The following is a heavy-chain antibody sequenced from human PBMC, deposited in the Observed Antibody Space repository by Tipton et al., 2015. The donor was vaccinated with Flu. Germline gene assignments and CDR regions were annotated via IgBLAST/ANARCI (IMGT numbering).Heavy chain of an antibody. CDR3: ARRDYSNYVSDPKNWFDP. CDR2: VARTGDT. D-gene: IGHD4-11*01. J-gene: IGHJ5*02. CDR1: GASISSGGAY. V-gene: IGHV4-39*07. Sequence: LTCTVSGASISSGGAYWTWIRQHPGRGLEWIGTVARTGDTIYNPSLKSRVTLSVDTSKNQFSLKMKSVTATDMAVYYCARRDYSNYVSDPKNWFDPWGQGTLVAVSS.